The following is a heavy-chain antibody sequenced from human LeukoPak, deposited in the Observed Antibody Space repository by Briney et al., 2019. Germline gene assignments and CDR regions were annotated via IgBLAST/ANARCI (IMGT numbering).Heavy chain of an antibody. V-gene: IGHV3-48*01. CDR2: ISGSSNTI. CDR3: ARDGRGEFDY. CDR1: GFTLSSYN. J-gene: IGHJ4*02. Sequence: GGSLRLSCAASGFTLSSYNMNWVRQAPGKGLEWVSHISGSSNTIYHSDSVKGRFTISRDNAKNSLYLHMNGLRAEDTAVYFCARDGRGEFDYWGQGTLVTVSS. D-gene: IGHD3-10*01.